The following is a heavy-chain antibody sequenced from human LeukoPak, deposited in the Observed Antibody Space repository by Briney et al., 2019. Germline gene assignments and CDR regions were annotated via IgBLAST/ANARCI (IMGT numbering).Heavy chain of an antibody. J-gene: IGHJ4*02. V-gene: IGHV3-30-3*01. CDR3: ARDHPVAGYFDY. CDR2: ISYDGSNK. D-gene: IGHD6-19*01. CDR1: GGSFSGYY. Sequence: PSETLSLTCAVYGGSFSGYYWSWIRQPPGKGLEWVAVISYDGSNKYYADSVKGRFTISRDNSKNTLYLQMNSLRAEDTAVYYCARDHPVAGYFDYWGQGTLVTVSS.